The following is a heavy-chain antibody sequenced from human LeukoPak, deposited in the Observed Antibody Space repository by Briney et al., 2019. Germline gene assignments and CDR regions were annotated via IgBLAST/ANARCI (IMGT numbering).Heavy chain of an antibody. J-gene: IGHJ4*02. Sequence: PGGSLRLSCAASGFTFSSYGMHWVRQPPGKGLEWVAVIWYDGSKSYYTDSVKGRFTISRDSPKNTLYLQMNSLRVEDTAVYYCAGDFGPTWYELDYWGQGTLVTVSS. D-gene: IGHD6-13*01. CDR3: AGDFGPTWYELDY. CDR2: IWYDGSKS. V-gene: IGHV3-33*01. CDR1: GFTFSSYG.